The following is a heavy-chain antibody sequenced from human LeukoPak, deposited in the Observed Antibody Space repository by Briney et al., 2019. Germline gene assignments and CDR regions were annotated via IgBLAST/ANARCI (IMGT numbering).Heavy chain of an antibody. J-gene: IGHJ3*02. Sequence: SQTLSLTCAVSGGSISSGGYSWSWIRQPPGKGLEWIGYIYHSGSTYYNPSLKSRVTISVDRSKDQFSLKLSSVTAADTAVYYCAREAGRAFDIWGQGTMVTVSS. CDR2: IYHSGST. CDR1: GGSISSGGYS. CDR3: AREAGRAFDI. V-gene: IGHV4-30-2*01.